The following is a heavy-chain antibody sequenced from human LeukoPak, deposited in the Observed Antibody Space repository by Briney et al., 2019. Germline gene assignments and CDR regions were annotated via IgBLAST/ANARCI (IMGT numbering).Heavy chain of an antibody. CDR2: IYYSGST. CDR1: GGSISSSSYY. CDR3: ARGGDGYNSYYYYYMDV. Sequence: SETLSLTCTVSGGSISSSSYYWGWIRQPPGKGLEWIGSIYYSGSTYYNPSLKSRVTISVDTSKNQFSLKLSSVTAADTAVYYCARGGDGYNSYYYYYMDVWGKGTTVTVSS. J-gene: IGHJ6*03. V-gene: IGHV4-39*07. D-gene: IGHD5-24*01.